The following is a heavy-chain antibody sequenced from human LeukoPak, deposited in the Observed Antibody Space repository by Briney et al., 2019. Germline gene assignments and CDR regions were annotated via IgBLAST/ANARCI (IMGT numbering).Heavy chain of an antibody. J-gene: IGHJ5*02. CDR3: ANTYALGNYYKGGFDP. CDR2: INPNSGGT. V-gene: IGHV1-2*02. CDR1: GYTFTCYY. D-gene: IGHD3-10*01. Sequence: ASVKVSCKASGYTFTCYYMHWVRQAPGQGLEWMGWINPNSGGTNYAQKFQGRVTMTRDTSISTAYMELSRLRSDDTAVYYCANTYALGNYYKGGFDPWGQGTLVTVSS.